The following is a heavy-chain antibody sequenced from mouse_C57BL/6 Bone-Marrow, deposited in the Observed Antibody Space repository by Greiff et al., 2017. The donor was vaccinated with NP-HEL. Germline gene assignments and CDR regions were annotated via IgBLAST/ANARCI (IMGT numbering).Heavy chain of an antibody. D-gene: IGHD2-4*01. J-gene: IGHJ2*01. CDR3: AGYYDYDETDY. CDR2: IDPSDSYT. Sequence: VQLQQPGAELVKPGASVKLSCKASGYTFTSYWMQWVKQRPGQGLEWIGEIDPSDSYTNYNQKFKGKATLTVDTSSSTAYMQLSSLTSEDSAVYYCAGYYDYDETDYWGQGTTLTVSS. V-gene: IGHV1-50*01. CDR1: GYTFTSYW.